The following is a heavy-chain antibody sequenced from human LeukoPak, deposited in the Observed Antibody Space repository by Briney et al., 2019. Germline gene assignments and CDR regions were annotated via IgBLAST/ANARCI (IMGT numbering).Heavy chain of an antibody. J-gene: IGHJ4*02. V-gene: IGHV4-34*01. CDR2: INHSGGT. CDR3: ATERRYSSGRWDYYFDN. Sequence: SETLSLTCAVYGGSFSAYYWSWIRQSPGKGLEWIGEINHSGGTNYNPTLQSRVTILVDTSKNQFSLKLSSVTAADTAVYYCATERRYSSGRWDYYFDNWGQGILVTVSS. CDR1: GGSFSAYY. D-gene: IGHD6-19*01.